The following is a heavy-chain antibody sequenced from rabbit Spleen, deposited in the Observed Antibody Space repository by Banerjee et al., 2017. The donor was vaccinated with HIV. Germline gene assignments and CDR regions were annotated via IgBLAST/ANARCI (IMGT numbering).Heavy chain of an antibody. CDR2: IDTNDGDT. CDR3: ARNYVNAFDP. CDR1: GFSFISNW. V-gene: IGHV1S45*01. Sequence: LEESGGGLVKPGGTLTLTCTVSGFSFISNWICWVRQAPGKGLEWIACIDTNDGDTDYANWAKGRFTISKTSSTTVTLQMSSLTVADTATYFCARNYVNAFDPWGQGTLVTVS. D-gene: IGHD1-1*01. J-gene: IGHJ2*01.